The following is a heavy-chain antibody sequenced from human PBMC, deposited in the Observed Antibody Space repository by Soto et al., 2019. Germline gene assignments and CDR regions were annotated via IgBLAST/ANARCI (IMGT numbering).Heavy chain of an antibody. J-gene: IGHJ1*01. CDR3: ARDAQRTRVPEYFQH. Sequence: HPGGSLRLSCAASGFTFSSYWMSWVRQAPGKGLEWVANIKQDGSEKYYVDSVKGRFTISRDNAKNSLYLQMNSLRAEDTAVYYCARDAQRTRVPEYFQHWGQGTLVTVSS. CDR1: GFTFSSYW. D-gene: IGHD1-1*01. V-gene: IGHV3-7*03. CDR2: IKQDGSEK.